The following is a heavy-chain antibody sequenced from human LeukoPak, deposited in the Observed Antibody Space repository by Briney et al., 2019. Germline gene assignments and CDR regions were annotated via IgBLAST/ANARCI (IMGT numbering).Heavy chain of an antibody. D-gene: IGHD2-15*01. CDR2: ISSSSRHI. CDR3: AREGGYCSGGSCWVSDY. CDR1: GFSFSRYS. V-gene: IGHV3-21*01. Sequence: GGSLRLSCAASGFSFSRYSMSWVRQAPGKGLEWVSSISSSSRHIYYADSVKGRFTISRDNAKNSLYLQMNSLRAEDTAVYYCAREGGYCSGGSCWVSDYWGQGTLVTVSS. J-gene: IGHJ4*02.